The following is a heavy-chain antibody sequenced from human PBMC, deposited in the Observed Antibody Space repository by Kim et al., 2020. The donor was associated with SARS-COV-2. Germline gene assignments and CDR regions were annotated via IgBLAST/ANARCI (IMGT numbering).Heavy chain of an antibody. D-gene: IGHD5-18*01. CDR3: ARCEDIVQLWLVY. Sequence: YAQSEKGRSTISRDNAKNSLYLSMNSLGAEDTAVYYCARCEDIVQLWLVYWGQGALLTFSS. V-gene: IGHV3-48*03. J-gene: IGHJ4*02.